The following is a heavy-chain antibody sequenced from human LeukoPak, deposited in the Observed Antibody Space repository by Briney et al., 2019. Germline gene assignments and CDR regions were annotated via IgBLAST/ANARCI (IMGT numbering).Heavy chain of an antibody. Sequence: GGSLRLSCAASGFTFSSYSMNWVRQAPGKGLEWVSSISSSSSYIYCADSVKGRFTISRDNAKNSLYLQMNSLRAEDTAVYYCARERITMVRGVPHNWFDPWGQGTLVTVSS. J-gene: IGHJ5*02. CDR3: ARERITMVRGVPHNWFDP. D-gene: IGHD3-10*01. CDR1: GFTFSSYS. V-gene: IGHV3-21*01. CDR2: ISSSSSYI.